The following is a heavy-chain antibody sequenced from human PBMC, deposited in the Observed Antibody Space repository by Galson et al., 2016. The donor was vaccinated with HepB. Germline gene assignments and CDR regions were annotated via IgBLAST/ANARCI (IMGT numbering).Heavy chain of an antibody. J-gene: IGHJ4*02. CDR3: AKDPLLLGVVMSAATS. Sequence: SLRLSCAASGFTFSDYAMTWFRQAPGKGLEWVALISYDGRNKNYVDSVKGRFTISRDNSKNTLYLQMNSLRAEDTAVYYCAKDPLLLGVVMSAATSWGQGTLVTVSP. CDR2: ISYDGRNK. CDR1: GFTFSDYA. V-gene: IGHV3-30*18. D-gene: IGHD2-15*01.